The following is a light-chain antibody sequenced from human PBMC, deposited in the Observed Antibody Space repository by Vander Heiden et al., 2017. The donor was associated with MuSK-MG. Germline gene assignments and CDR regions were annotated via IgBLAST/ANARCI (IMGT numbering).Light chain of an antibody. CDR1: QGISSY. CDR3: HQEYSYGLS. J-gene: IGKJ3*01. Sequence: AIRITQSPSSLSASTRDRVTITCRASQGISSYLDWYQQKPVKAPKLLIYAAATFQSPVPSRFSGTGSGTAFTLTIMCLQSEDFATYYCHQEYSYGLSFGPGTKVDIK. CDR2: AAA. V-gene: IGKV1-8*01.